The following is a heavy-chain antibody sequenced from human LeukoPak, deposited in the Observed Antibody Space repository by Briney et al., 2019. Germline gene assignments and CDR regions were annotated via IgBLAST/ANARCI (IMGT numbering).Heavy chain of an antibody. CDR2: INPSGGSP. J-gene: IGHJ3*02. V-gene: IGHV1-46*01. D-gene: IGHD1-26*01. CDR3: ARVSLGATYFRAFDI. CDR1: GYTFTNYY. Sequence: ASVKVSCKASGYTFTNYYMHWVRQAPGQGFEWMGMINPSGGSPAYAQKFQGRVAMTRDTSTSTVYMDLSSLISEDTAVYYCARVSLGATYFRAFDIWGQGTMVTVSS.